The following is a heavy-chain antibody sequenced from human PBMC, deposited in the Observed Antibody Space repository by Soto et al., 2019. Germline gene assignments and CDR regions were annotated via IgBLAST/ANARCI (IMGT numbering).Heavy chain of an antibody. V-gene: IGHV4-31*03. J-gene: IGHJ5*02. CDR2: IYYSGST. Sequence: QVQLQESGPGLVKPSQTLSLTCTVSGGSISSGGYYWSWIRQHPGKGLEWIGYIYYSGSTYYNPSLKGRVTISVDTSKNQVSLKLSSVTAADTAVYYCARVRYCSGGSCYPRFDPWGQGTLVTVSS. CDR3: ARVRYCSGGSCYPRFDP. CDR1: GGSISSGGYY. D-gene: IGHD2-15*01.